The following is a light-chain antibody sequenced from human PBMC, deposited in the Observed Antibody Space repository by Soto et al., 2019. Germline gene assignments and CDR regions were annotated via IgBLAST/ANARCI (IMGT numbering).Light chain of an antibody. CDR3: QQYDNLPIT. CDR1: QTITTW. Sequence: DIRVTQSPPTLSASVGDRVTITCRASQTITTWMAWYQQKPGKAPKLLVYDASTLQSGVATRFSGSGSGTEFTLTISSLQPEDIATYYCQQYDNLPITFGQGTRLEIK. J-gene: IGKJ5*01. V-gene: IGKV1-5*01. CDR2: DAS.